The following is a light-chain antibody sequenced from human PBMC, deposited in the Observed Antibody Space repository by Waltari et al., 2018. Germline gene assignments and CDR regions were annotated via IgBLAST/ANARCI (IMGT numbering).Light chain of an antibody. CDR2: HAS. Sequence: LTRSPGTLPLSRRERATLSCRASQSISKYLAWYQQKPCLAPRLLIYHASSRAAGIPDRFSGSGSGTDFSLSISRLEHEDFAVYYCQHYESLPVTFGQGTKVEIK. V-gene: IGKV3-20*01. CDR1: QSISKY. CDR3: QHYESLPVT. J-gene: IGKJ1*01.